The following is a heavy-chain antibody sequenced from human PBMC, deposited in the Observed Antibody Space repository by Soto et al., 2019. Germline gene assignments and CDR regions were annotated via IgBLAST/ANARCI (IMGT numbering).Heavy chain of an antibody. CDR2: INHSGST. D-gene: IGHD3-22*01. J-gene: IGHJ4*02. V-gene: IGHV4-34*01. CDR3: ASSYYYDSSGYYDY. Sequence: SETLSLTCAVYGGSFSGYYWSWIRQPPGKGLEWIGEINHSGSTNYNPSLKSRVTISVDTSKNQFSLKLSSVTAADTAVYYCASSYYYDSSGYYDYWGQGALVTVSS. CDR1: GGSFSGYY.